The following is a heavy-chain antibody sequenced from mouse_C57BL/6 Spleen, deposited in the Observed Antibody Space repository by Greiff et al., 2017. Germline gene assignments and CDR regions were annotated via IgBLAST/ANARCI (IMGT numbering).Heavy chain of an antibody. CDR1: GYSFTGYY. Sequence: VQLQQSGPELVKPGASVKISCKASGYSFTGYYMNWVKQSPEKSLEWIGEINPSTGGTTYNQKFKAKATLTVDKSSSTAYMQLKSLTSEDSAVYYCARRGSNYFAYWGQGTLVTVSA. CDR3: ARRGSNYFAY. V-gene: IGHV1-42*01. J-gene: IGHJ3*01. D-gene: IGHD2-5*01. CDR2: INPSTGGT.